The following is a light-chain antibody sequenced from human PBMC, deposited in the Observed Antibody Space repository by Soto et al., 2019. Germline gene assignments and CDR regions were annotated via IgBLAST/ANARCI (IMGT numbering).Light chain of an antibody. CDR2: KAS. CDR3: QHYNSYPFT. Sequence: DIQMTQSPSTLSASVGDRVTITCRASQSISSWVAWYQQKPGKAPKLRIYKASSLESGVPSKFSGSGSGTEFTLTISSLQSDDFATYYCQHYNSYPFTFGPGTKVDIK. V-gene: IGKV1-5*03. J-gene: IGKJ3*01. CDR1: QSISSW.